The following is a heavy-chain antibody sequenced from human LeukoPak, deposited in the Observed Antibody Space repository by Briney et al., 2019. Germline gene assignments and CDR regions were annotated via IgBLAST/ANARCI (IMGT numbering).Heavy chain of an antibody. D-gene: IGHD1-1*01. Sequence: PGGSLRLSCAVSGFPFSSYSMNWVRQAPGKGLEWVSYISASGSNIYYLDAVKGRFTVPRDNAMNSLFLQMDRPRAEDTAIYYCVRVKGTYFDFWGQGTLVTVSS. J-gene: IGHJ4*02. V-gene: IGHV3-48*01. CDR1: GFPFSSYS. CDR3: VRVKGTYFDF. CDR2: ISASGSNI.